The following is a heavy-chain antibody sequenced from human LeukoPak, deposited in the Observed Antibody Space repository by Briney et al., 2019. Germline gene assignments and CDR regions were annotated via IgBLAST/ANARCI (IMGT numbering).Heavy chain of an antibody. V-gene: IGHV4-59*01. CDR2: IYYSGST. D-gene: IGHD3-3*01. CDR1: GGSISSYY. CDR3: AGVGSTYYDFWSGFNWFDP. J-gene: IGHJ5*02. Sequence: PSETLSLTCTVSGGSISSYYWSWIRQPPGKGLEWIGYIYYSGSTNYNPSLKSRVTISVGTSKNQFSLKLSSVTAADTAVYYCAGVGSTYYDFWSGFNWFDPWGQGTLVTVSS.